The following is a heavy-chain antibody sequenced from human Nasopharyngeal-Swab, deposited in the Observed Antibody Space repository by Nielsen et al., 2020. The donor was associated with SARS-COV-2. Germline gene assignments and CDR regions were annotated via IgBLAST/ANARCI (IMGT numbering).Heavy chain of an antibody. Sequence: GESPNTYCAASGFIFSDYYMSWIRQAPGKGLEWGSYISSSGSTIYYADSVKGRFTISRDNAKNSLYLQMNSLRAEDTAVYYCAREIGRGDHTGDYWGQGTLVTVSS. CDR2: ISSSGSTI. V-gene: IGHV3-11*01. D-gene: IGHD3-16*01. J-gene: IGHJ4*02. CDR1: GFIFSDYY. CDR3: AREIGRGDHTGDY.